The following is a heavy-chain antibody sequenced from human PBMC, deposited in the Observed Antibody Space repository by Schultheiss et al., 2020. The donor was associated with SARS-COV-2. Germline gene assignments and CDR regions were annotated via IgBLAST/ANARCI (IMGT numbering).Heavy chain of an antibody. CDR2: INKSGST. CDR3: AVCFGPDAFEI. CDR1: GGSISSGGYS. D-gene: IGHD3-10*01. Sequence: SETLSLTCAVSGGSISSGGYSWSWIRQPPGKGLEWIGEINKSGSTNYNPSLKSRVTISGDTSKNQFSLKLRSVTATDTALYYCAVCFGPDAFEIWGQGTMVTVSS. V-gene: IGHV4-34*01. J-gene: IGHJ3*02.